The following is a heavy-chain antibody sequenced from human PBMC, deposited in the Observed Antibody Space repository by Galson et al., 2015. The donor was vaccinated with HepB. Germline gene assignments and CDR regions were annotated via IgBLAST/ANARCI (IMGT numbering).Heavy chain of an antibody. CDR1: GYTFTSYG. V-gene: IGHV1-18*04. J-gene: IGHJ6*02. D-gene: IGHD6-13*01. Sequence: SVKVSCKASGYTFTSYGISWVRQAPGQGLEWMGWISAYNGNTNYAQKLQGRVTMTTDTSTSTAYMELRSLRSDDTAVYYCARRSIAAAGIGGSNYYYGMDVWGQGTTVTVSS. CDR2: ISAYNGNT. CDR3: ARRSIAAAGIGGSNYYYGMDV.